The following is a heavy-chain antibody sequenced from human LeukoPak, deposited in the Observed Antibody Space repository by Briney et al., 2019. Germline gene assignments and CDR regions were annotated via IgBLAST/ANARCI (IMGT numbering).Heavy chain of an antibody. D-gene: IGHD1-26*01. CDR3: ARDPLWELRSRDAFDI. V-gene: IGHV3-66*01. Sequence: PGGSLRLSCAASGFTVSSNYMSWVRQAPGKGLEWVSVIYSGGSTYYADSVKGRFTISRDNSKNTLYLQMNSLRAEDTAVYYCARDPLWELRSRDAFDIWGQGTMVTVSS. CDR2: IYSGGST. CDR1: GFTVSSNY. J-gene: IGHJ3*02.